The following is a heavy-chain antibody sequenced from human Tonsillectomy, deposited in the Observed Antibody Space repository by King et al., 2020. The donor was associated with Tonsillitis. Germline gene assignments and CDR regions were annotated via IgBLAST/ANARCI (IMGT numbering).Heavy chain of an antibody. CDR3: ARGYYDFCSGYYPGLNYYYGMDV. D-gene: IGHD3-3*01. Sequence: VQLVESGAEVKKPGASVKVSCKASGYTFTSYDINWVRQATGQGLEWMGWMNPNSGNTGYAQQFQGRVTMTRNNSISTAYMEMSSLRSEDTAVSYCARGYYDFCSGYYPGLNYYYGMDVWGQGTTVTVSS. V-gene: IGHV1-8*01. CDR1: GYTFTSYD. CDR2: MNPNSGNT. J-gene: IGHJ6*02.